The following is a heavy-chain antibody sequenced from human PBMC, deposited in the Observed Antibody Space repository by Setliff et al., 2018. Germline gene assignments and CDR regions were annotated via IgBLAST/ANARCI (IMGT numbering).Heavy chain of an antibody. Sequence: GGSLRLSCAASGFTFSDYYMSWIRQAPGKGLEWVSYISSSGSTIYYADSVKGRFTISRDNAKNSLYLQMNSLRAEDTAVYYCARELVVVTARIYYYGMDVWGQGTTVTV. CDR2: ISSSGSTI. CDR3: ARELVVVTARIYYYGMDV. J-gene: IGHJ6*02. CDR1: GFTFSDYY. V-gene: IGHV3-11*01. D-gene: IGHD2-21*02.